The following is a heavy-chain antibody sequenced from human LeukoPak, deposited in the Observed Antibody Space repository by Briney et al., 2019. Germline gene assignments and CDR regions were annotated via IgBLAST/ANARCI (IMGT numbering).Heavy chain of an antibody. CDR1: GFTFSSYW. CDR2: IKKDGSEK. Sequence: PGGSLRLSCAASGFTFSSYWMSWVRQAPGKGLEWVANIKKDGSEKYYVDSVKGRFTISRDNAKTSLYLQMNSLRAEDTAVYYCARDLPAVTGYTYGRGIDYWGQGTLVTVSS. V-gene: IGHV3-7*01. CDR3: ARDLPAVTGYTYGRGIDY. J-gene: IGHJ4*02. D-gene: IGHD5-18*01.